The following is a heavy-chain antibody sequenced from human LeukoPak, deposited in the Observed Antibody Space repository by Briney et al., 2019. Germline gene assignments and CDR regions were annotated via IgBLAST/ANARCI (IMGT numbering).Heavy chain of an antibody. D-gene: IGHD3/OR15-3a*01. CDR3: ARGGLISLANTPLGAFDI. Sequence: SETLSLTCSVSGGSISNSSYYWGWIRQPPGKGLEWIGSIYYSVRTYYNPSLKSRVTISVDTSKNQFSLKLSSVTAADTAVYYCARGGLISLANTPLGAFDIWGQGTMVSVSS. CDR1: GGSISNSSYY. CDR2: IYYSVRT. J-gene: IGHJ3*02. V-gene: IGHV4-39*01.